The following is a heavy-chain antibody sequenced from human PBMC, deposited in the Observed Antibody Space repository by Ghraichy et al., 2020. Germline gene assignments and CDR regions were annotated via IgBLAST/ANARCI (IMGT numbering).Heavy chain of an antibody. CDR3: TTDEAEGYYDSSGPLDV. CDR1: GFTFSNAW. J-gene: IGHJ6*02. D-gene: IGHD3-22*01. V-gene: IGHV3-15*01. CDR2: IKSKTDGGTT. Sequence: GGSLRLSCAASGFTFSNAWMSWVRQAPGKGLEWVGRIKSKTDGGTTDYAAPVKGRFTISRDDSKNTLYLQMNSLKTEDTAVYYCTTDEAEGYYDSSGPLDVWGQGTTVTVSS.